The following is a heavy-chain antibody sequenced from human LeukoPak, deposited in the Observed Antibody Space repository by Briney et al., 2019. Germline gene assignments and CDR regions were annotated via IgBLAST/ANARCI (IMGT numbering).Heavy chain of an antibody. CDR3: AREANSPTARYWYFDL. V-gene: IGHV4-59*01. J-gene: IGHJ2*01. Sequence: PSETLSLXCTVSGGSISSYYCSWIRQPPGKGLEWIGYIYYSGSTNYNPSLKSRVTISVDTSKNQLSLKLSSVTAADTAVYYCAREANSPTARYWYFDLWGRGTQVTVSS. D-gene: IGHD2-21*01. CDR1: GGSISSYY. CDR2: IYYSGST.